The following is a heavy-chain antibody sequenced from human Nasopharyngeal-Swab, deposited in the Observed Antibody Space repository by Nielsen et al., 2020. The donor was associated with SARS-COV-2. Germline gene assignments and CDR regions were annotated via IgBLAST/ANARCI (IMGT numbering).Heavy chain of an antibody. D-gene: IGHD3-22*01. J-gene: IGHJ4*02. CDR3: ATSYYYDSSGPMGVLDY. CDR2: ISYDASDK. V-gene: IGHV3-30*04. CDR1: GFTFSSYT. Sequence: GESLKISCAASGFTFSSYTIHWVRQAPGKGLEWVAVISYDASDKYYADSVKGRFTLSRDNSKNTLYLQMNSLRAEDTAVYYCATSYYYDSSGPMGVLDYWGQGTLVTVSS.